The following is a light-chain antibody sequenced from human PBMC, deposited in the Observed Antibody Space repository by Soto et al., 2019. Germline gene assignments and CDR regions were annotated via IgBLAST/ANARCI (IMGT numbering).Light chain of an antibody. CDR3: QQYYTCPYT. J-gene: IGKJ2*01. V-gene: IGKV1-5*03. CDR2: QAS. Sequence: DIQMTQSPSTLSSSVGDRVTITCRASHSISVWLAWYQQKPGKAPKLLIYQASTLESGVPSRFSGRGSGTDFTLTISSLQPDDFAPDYCQQYYTCPYTFGQGTLLEIK. CDR1: HSISVW.